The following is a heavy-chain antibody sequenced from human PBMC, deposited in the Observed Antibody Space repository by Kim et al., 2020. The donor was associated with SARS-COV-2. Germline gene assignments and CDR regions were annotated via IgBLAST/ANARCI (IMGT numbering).Heavy chain of an antibody. CDR1: GGSISSGGYY. CDR3: ARTGAHYDILTGYWWAGWFDP. CDR2: IYYSGST. J-gene: IGHJ5*02. Sequence: SETLSLTCTVSGGSISSGGYYWSWIRQHPGKGLEWIGYIYYSGSTYYNPSLKSRVTISVDTSKNQFSLKLSSVTAADTAVYYCARTGAHYDILTGYWWAGWFDPWGQGTLVTVSS. D-gene: IGHD3-9*01. V-gene: IGHV4-31*03.